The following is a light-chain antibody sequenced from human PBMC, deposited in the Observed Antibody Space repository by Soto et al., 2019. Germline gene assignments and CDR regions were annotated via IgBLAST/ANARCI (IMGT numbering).Light chain of an antibody. CDR3: QQYNTYSQYT. CDR2: DAS. CDR1: QSLSSW. J-gene: IGKJ2*01. Sequence: DIQMTQSPSTLSASVGDRVTITCRASQSLSSWLAWYQQKPGKAPKVLIYDASSLESGVPSRFSGSGSGTEFTLTISSLQPDDFATYYCQQYNTYSQYTFGQGTKLEIK. V-gene: IGKV1-5*01.